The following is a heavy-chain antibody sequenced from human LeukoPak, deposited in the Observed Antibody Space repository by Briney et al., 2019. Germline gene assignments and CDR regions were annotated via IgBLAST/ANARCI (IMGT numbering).Heavy chain of an antibody. CDR1: GASITSYGYY. J-gene: IGHJ4*02. D-gene: IGHD5-18*01. CDR3: ARDRMDTALALFLDY. Sequence: PSETLSLTCSVSGASITSYGYYWTWIRQFPGKGLEWIGNIFYNGSTYYNPSFRVRVTVSFDTSKNQFSLKLNSVTPADTAVYYCARDRMDTALALFLDYWGQGTLVTVPS. CDR2: IFYNGST. V-gene: IGHV4-31*03.